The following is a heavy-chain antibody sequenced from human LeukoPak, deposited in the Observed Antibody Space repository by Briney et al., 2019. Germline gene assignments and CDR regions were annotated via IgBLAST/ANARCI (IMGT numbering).Heavy chain of an antibody. Sequence: VASVKVSCKASGYTFTSYAMNWVRQAPGQGLEWMGWINTNTGNPTYAQGFTGRFAFSLDTSVSTAYLQISSLKAEDTAVYYCAGTRLPSLYYCYYCMDVWGKGTTVAVSS. V-gene: IGHV7-4-1*02. J-gene: IGHJ6*03. CDR3: AGTRLPSLYYCYYCMDV. D-gene: IGHD6-25*01. CDR2: INTNTGNP. CDR1: GYTFTSYA.